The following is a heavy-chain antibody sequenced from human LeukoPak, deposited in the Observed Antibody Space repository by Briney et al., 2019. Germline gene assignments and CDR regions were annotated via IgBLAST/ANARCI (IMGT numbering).Heavy chain of an antibody. CDR2: INPNSGGT. CDR1: GYTFTGYY. D-gene: IGHD4-11*01. CDR3: ARDLGGTTLTAAFDY. Sequence: ASVKVSCKASGYTFTGYYMHWVRQAPGQGLEWMGWINPNSGGTNYAQKFQGRVTMTRDTSISTAYMELSRLRSDDTAVYYCARDLGGTTLTAAFDYWGQGTLVTVSS. J-gene: IGHJ4*02. V-gene: IGHV1-2*02.